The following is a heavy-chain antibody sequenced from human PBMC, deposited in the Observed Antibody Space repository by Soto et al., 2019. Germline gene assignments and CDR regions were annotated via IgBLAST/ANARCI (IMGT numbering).Heavy chain of an antibody. J-gene: IGHJ4*02. Sequence: QVQLVESGGGVVQPGRSLRLSCAASGFTFSSYGMHWVRQAPGKGLEWVAVISYDGCNKYYADSVKGRFTISRDNSKNTLYLQMNILRAEDTAVYYCAKPSGGSYYIHYFDYWGQGTLVTVSS. D-gene: IGHD1-26*01. CDR2: ISYDGCNK. CDR1: GFTFSSYG. CDR3: AKPSGGSYYIHYFDY. V-gene: IGHV3-30*18.